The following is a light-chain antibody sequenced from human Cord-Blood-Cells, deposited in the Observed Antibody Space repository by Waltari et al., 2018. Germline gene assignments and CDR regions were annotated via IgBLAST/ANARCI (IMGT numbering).Light chain of an antibody. CDR2: DVS. CDR1: SSDVGGYNY. Sequence: QSALTQPRSVSGSPGQSVTISCTGTSSDVGGYNYVSWYQQHPGKAPKLMIYDVSKRPSGVPDRFSDSKSGNPASRTISGLQAEDEADYYCCSYAGSYTWVFGGGTKLTVL. J-gene: IGLJ3*02. CDR3: CSYAGSYTWV. V-gene: IGLV2-11*01.